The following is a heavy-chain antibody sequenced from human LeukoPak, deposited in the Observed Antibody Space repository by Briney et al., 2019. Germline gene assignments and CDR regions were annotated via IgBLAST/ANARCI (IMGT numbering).Heavy chain of an antibody. CDR2: INQSGSI. D-gene: IGHD4-17*01. CDR1: GGSFSGYY. J-gene: IGHJ2*01. Sequence: LKPSETLSLTCAVYGGSFSGYYWNWIRQPPEKGLEWIGEINQSGSINYNPSLKSRVTMSVDTSKNQLSLKLSSVTAADTAVYYCARGSYGDYGFKHWYFDLWGRGTLVTVSS. V-gene: IGHV4-34*01. CDR3: ARGSYGDYGFKHWYFDL.